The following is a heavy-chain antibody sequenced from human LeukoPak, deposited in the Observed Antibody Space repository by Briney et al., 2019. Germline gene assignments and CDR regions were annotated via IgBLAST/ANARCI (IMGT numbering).Heavy chain of an antibody. V-gene: IGHV1-2*02. CDR3: ARETYSSGWYLSSYYYYYMDV. CDR1: GYTFTGYY. D-gene: IGHD6-19*01. Sequence: GASVKVSCKASGYTFTGYYMRWVRQAPGQGLEWMGWISPNSGGTNYAQKFQGRVTMTRDTSISTAYMELSRLRSDDTAVYYCARETYSSGWYLSSYYYYYMDVWGKGTTVTVSS. J-gene: IGHJ6*03. CDR2: ISPNSGGT.